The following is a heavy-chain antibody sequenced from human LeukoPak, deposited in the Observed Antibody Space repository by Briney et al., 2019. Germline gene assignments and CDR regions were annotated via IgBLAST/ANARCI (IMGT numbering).Heavy chain of an antibody. D-gene: IGHD3-3*01. CDR3: ANSMEWLVY. Sequence: PGGSPRLSCAASGFTFSSYWMSWVRQAPGKGLEWVAVIWYDGSKKYYADSVKGRFIISRDNSRNTLYLQMNSLRAEDTAVYYCANSMEWLVYWGQGTLVTVSS. J-gene: IGHJ4*02. V-gene: IGHV3-33*08. CDR1: GFTFSSYW. CDR2: IWYDGSKK.